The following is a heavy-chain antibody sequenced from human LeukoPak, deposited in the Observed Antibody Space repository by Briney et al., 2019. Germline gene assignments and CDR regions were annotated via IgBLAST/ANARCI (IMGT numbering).Heavy chain of an antibody. J-gene: IGHJ4*02. V-gene: IGHV1-18*01. CDR3: ARVEYFDWLFYY. CDR2: ISAYNGNT. Sequence: ASVKVSCKASGYTFTSYGISWVRQAPGQGLEWMGWISAYNGNTNYAQKHQGRVTMTTDTSTSTAYMELRSLRSDDTAVYYCARVEYFDWLFYYWGQGTLVTVSS. D-gene: IGHD3-9*01. CDR1: GYTFTSYG.